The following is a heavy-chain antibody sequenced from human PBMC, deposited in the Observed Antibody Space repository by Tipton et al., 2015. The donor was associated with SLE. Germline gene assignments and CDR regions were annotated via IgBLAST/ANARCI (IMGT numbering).Heavy chain of an antibody. CDR3: ATSGVVVAYLDF. CDR2: INPNIGDT. CDR1: GYTFTSYD. V-gene: IGHV1-2*06. J-gene: IGHJ4*02. D-gene: IGHD2-21*01. Sequence: QSGAEVKKPGASVKVSCKASGYTFTSYDISWVRQAPGQGLEWMGRINPNIGDTDYAQKFQGRVTMTRDTSINTAYMELSGLTSDYSAVYFCATSGVVVAYLDFWGQVSLVTASS.